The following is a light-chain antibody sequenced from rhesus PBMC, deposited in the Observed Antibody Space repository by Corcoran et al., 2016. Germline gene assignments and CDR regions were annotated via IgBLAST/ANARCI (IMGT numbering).Light chain of an antibody. CDR3: QQGNSNPPT. CDR1: QGISSY. Sequence: DIQMSQSPSSLSASVGARVTITCRASQGISSYLNWYQQQPGKPPKLLIYDANSLASGVPSRFSGSGSGTEFPLTISSLQPEDFATYYCQQGNSNPPTFGQGTKVEIK. J-gene: IGKJ1*01. V-gene: IGKV1-32*02. CDR2: DAN.